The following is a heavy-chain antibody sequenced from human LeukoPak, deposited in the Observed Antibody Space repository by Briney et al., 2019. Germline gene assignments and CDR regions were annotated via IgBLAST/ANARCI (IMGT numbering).Heavy chain of an antibody. CDR1: GFTFGDYA. Sequence: GGSLRPSCTASGFTFGDYAMSWVRQAPGKGLEWVGFIRSKAYGGTTEYAASVKGRFTISRDDSKSIAYLQMNSLKTEDTAVYYCTRDSSSWYFDWFDPWGQGTLVTVSS. D-gene: IGHD6-13*01. CDR3: TRDSSSWYFDWFDP. J-gene: IGHJ5*02. V-gene: IGHV3-49*04. CDR2: IRSKAYGGTT.